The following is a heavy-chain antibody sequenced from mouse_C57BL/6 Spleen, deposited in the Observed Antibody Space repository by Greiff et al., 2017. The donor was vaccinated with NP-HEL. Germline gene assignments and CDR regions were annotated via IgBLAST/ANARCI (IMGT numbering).Heavy chain of an antibody. CDR2: ISSGSSTI. D-gene: IGHD4-1*01. CDR3: AKLGFDY. Sequence: DVMLVESGGGLVKPGGSLKLSCAASGFTFSDYGMHWVRQAPEKGLEWVAYISSGSSTIYYADTVKGRFTISRDNAKNTLFLQMTSLRSEDTAMYYCAKLGFDYWGQGTTLTVSS. V-gene: IGHV5-17*01. J-gene: IGHJ2*01. CDR1: GFTFSDYG.